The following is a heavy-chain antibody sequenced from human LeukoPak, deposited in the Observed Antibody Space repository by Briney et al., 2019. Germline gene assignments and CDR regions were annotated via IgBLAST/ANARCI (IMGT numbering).Heavy chain of an antibody. Sequence: PGGSLRLSCAASGLTFSTYWMHWVRQAPGKGLVWVSRINRDGSSTSYADSVKGRFTISRDNAKNTLYLQMNSLRAEDTAVYYCARDRETYYDILTGYYTLGDAFDIWGQGTMVTVSS. CDR3: ARDRETYYDILTGYYTLGDAFDI. V-gene: IGHV3-74*01. CDR1: GLTFSTYW. J-gene: IGHJ3*02. D-gene: IGHD3-9*01. CDR2: INRDGSST.